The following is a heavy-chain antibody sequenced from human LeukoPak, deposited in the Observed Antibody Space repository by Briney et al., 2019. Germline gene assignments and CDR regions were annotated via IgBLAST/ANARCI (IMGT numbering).Heavy chain of an antibody. D-gene: IGHD3-16*02. CDR2: IDWDEEK. Sequence: SGPALVHPPRPRTLTCRLSGLSGRTSGRGGGGMGQPQEKALEWLALIDWDEEKYYITSLKTTLTISKHTSKNQVVLTMTNMDPVDTATYYCARIPRYYDYVWGSYRKTYYYYYYGMDVWGKGTTVTVSS. CDR3: ARIPRYYDYVWGSYRKTYYYYYYGMDV. V-gene: IGHV2-70*01. CDR1: GLSGRTSGRG. J-gene: IGHJ6*04.